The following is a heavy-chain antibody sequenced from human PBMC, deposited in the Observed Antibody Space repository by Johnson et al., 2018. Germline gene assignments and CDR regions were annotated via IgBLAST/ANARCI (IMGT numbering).Heavy chain of an antibody. CDR1: GFPFISYI. Sequence: EVQLVETGGGLVKPGGSLRLSCAASGFPFISYIMSWVRQAPGKGLEWVSSISKSGDLYYANSVKGRFTVSRDNAKNSLYLQINSLRADDTAVYYCTTYSRPVCTLPGCFYWYVDLWGRGTLVTVSS. D-gene: IGHD2-15*01. CDR3: TTYSRPVCTLPGCFYWYVDL. V-gene: IGHV3-21*01. J-gene: IGHJ2*01. CDR2: ISKSGDL.